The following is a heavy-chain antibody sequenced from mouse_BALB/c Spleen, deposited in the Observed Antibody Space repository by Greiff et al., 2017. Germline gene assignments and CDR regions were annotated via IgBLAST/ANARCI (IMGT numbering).Heavy chain of an antibody. CDR3: AKGGGPDPDYFDY. Sequence: EVKLVESGPSLVKPSQTLSLTCSVSGDSFTSGYWNWIRKFPGNKLEYMGYISYSGSTYYNPSLNSRISITRDTSTNQYYLQLNSVTTEDTATYYCAKGGGPDPDYFDYWGQGTTLTVSS. V-gene: IGHV3-8*02. CDR2: ISYSGST. J-gene: IGHJ2*01. CDR1: GDSFTSGY.